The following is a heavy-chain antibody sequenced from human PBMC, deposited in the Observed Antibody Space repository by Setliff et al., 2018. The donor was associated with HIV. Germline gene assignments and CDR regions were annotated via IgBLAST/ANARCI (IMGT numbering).Heavy chain of an antibody. CDR1: GFTFSGSA. V-gene: IGHV3-73*01. CDR3: ARMTLIRGVIISYMDV. CDR2: IRSKANSYAT. Sequence: GGSLRLSCAVSGFTFSGSAMHWVRQASGKGLEWVGRIRSKANSYATEYAASVKGRFTISRDDSKNTAYLQMNSLKTDDTAMYYCARMTLIRGVIISYMDVWGKGTTVTVSS. J-gene: IGHJ6*03. D-gene: IGHD3-10*01.